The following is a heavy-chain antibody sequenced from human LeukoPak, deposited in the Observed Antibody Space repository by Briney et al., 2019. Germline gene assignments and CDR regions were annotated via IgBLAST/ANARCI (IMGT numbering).Heavy chain of an antibody. D-gene: IGHD3-22*01. J-gene: IGHJ4*02. CDR3: ARVPYYDSSGYDN. CDR1: GYTFTSYY. V-gene: IGHV1-46*01. Sequence: ASVKVSCRASGYTFTSYYIHWVRQALGQGLEWMGVISPSGGSTTYAQKFQGRVTMTRDTSTSTVYMELSSLTSEDTAVYYCARVPYYDSSGYDNWGQGTLVTVSS. CDR2: ISPSGGST.